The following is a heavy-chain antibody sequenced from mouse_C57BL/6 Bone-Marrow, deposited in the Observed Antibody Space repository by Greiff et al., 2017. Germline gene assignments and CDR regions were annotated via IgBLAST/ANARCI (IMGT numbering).Heavy chain of an antibody. J-gene: IGHJ2*01. CDR1: GFNIKNTY. CDR3: AVYDGYLYYFDY. Sequence: VQLQQSVAELVRPGASVKLSCTASGFNIKNTYMHWVKQRPEQGLEWIGRIDPANGNTKYAPKFQGKATITADKSSNTADLQLSSLTSEDTAIYYCAVYDGYLYYFDYWGQGTTLTVSS. CDR2: IDPANGNT. V-gene: IGHV14-3*01. D-gene: IGHD2-3*01.